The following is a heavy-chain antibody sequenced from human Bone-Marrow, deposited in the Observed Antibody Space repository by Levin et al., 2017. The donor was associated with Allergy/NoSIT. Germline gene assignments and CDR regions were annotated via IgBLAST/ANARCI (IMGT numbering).Heavy chain of an antibody. CDR3: VKDRIHEWNPSFYYYGMDV. CDR1: GFTFSNYG. CDR2: ISSDGTKR. Sequence: GESLKISCAASGFTFSNYGIHWVRQAPGKGLEWVALISSDGTKRFYADSVKGRFTISRDNSKSSLSLEMSSLRAEDTALYYCVKDRIHEWNPSFYYYGMDVWGQGTTVTVSS. J-gene: IGHJ6*02. V-gene: IGHV3-30*18. D-gene: IGHD1-1*01.